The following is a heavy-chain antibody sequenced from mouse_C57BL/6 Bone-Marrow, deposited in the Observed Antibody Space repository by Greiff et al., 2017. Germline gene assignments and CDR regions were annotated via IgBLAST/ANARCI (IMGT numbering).Heavy chain of an antibody. V-gene: IGHV1-42*01. CDR2: INPSTGGT. D-gene: IGHD2-3*01. CDR1: GYSFTGYY. J-gene: IGHJ2*01. Sequence: VQLQQSGPELVKPGASVKISCKASGYSFTGYYMNWVKQSPEKSLEWIGEINPSTGGTTYNQKFKAKATLTVDKSSSTAYMQLKSLTSEDSAVYYCARGGWLPDYWGQGTTLTVSS. CDR3: ARGGWLPDY.